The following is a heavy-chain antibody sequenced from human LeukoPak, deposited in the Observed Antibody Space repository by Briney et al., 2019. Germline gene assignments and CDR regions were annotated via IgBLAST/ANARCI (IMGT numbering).Heavy chain of an antibody. D-gene: IGHD3-10*01. CDR1: GFTFSSYS. V-gene: IGHV3-23*01. CDR3: AKISSGPGNLYGMDV. Sequence: GGSLRLSCAASGFTFSSYSMNWVRQAPGKGLEWVSTLIGSDGDTYYADSVKGRFTISRDNSKNTLYLQMNSLRADDTAIYYCAKISSGPGNLYGMDVWGQGTTVTVSS. J-gene: IGHJ6*02. CDR2: LIGSDGDT.